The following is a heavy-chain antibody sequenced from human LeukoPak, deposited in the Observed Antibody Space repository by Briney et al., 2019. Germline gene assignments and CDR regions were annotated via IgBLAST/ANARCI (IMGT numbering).Heavy chain of an antibody. Sequence: AAVTVSFTASGYGFNNFGLTWVRQAPGQGLEWMGWISAYNGNTHYAQKFRGRLTLTTETSTSTAYLELRSLKSDDTAVYYCARDRVGGDLTGVSLYWGQGTLVTVSS. CDR2: ISAYNGNT. CDR1: GYGFNNFG. D-gene: IGHD4-17*01. CDR3: ARDRVGGDLTGVSLY. V-gene: IGHV1-18*01. J-gene: IGHJ4*01.